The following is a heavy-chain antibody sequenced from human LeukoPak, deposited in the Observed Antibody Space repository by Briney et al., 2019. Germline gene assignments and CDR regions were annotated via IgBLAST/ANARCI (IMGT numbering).Heavy chain of an antibody. V-gene: IGHV1-18*01. CDR2: ISAYNGNT. D-gene: IGHD1-26*01. Sequence: ASVKVSCKASGYTLTSYGISWVRQAPGQRVEWMGWISAYNGNTNYAQKLQGRVTMTTGTSTSTAYMELRSLRSDDTAVYYCASVRGSGTSQGYWGQGTLVTVSS. J-gene: IGHJ4*02. CDR3: ASVRGSGTSQGY. CDR1: GYTLTSYG.